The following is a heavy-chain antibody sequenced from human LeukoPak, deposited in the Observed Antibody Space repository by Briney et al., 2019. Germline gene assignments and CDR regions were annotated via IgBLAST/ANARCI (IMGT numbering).Heavy chain of an antibody. CDR3: ASGFSSSPYFDY. Sequence: SGGSLRLSCAASGFTFSGYSMNWVRQAPGKGLEWVSYIRSSGYPIHYADSVKGRFTISRDNAKSSVYLQMNSLRDEDTAVYYCASGFSSSPYFDYWGQGTLVTVSS. CDR2: IRSSGYPI. V-gene: IGHV3-48*02. D-gene: IGHD6-6*01. J-gene: IGHJ4*02. CDR1: GFTFSGYS.